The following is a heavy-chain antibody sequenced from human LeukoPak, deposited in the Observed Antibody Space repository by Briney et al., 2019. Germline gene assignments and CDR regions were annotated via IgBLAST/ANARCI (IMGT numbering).Heavy chain of an antibody. J-gene: IGHJ4*02. CDR1: GGSISSYY. D-gene: IGHD3-10*01. V-gene: IGHV4-59*01. Sequence: PSETLSLTCTVSGGSISSYYWSWIRQPPGKGLEWMGYIYYSGSTNYNPSLTSRVTISVDTSKNQFSLKLSSVTAADTAVYYCARATDYYGSGSLIDYWGQGTLVTVSS. CDR3: ARATDYYGSGSLIDY. CDR2: IYYSGST.